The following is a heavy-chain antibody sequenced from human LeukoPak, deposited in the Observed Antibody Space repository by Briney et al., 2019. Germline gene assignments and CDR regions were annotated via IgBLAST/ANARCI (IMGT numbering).Heavy chain of an antibody. CDR3: ARGESTVTSPMDY. CDR2: IYHTGST. CDR1: GGSISSSSYY. V-gene: IGHV4-30-2*01. Sequence: SETLSLTCTVSGGSISSSSYYWSWIRQPPGKGLEWIGYIYHTGSTYYNPSLRSRVTISVDRSKNQFSLRLSSVTAADTAVYYCARGESTVTSPMDYWGQGTLVTVSS. J-gene: IGHJ4*02. D-gene: IGHD4-17*01.